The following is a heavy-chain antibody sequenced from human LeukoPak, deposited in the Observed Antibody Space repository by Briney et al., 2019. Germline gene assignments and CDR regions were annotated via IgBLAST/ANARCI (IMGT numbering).Heavy chain of an antibody. CDR1: GGAFSSYA. V-gene: IGHV1-69*13. D-gene: IGHD4-17*01. J-gene: IGHJ6*04. CDR2: IIPIFGTA. Sequence: SVKVSCKASGGAFSSYAISWVRQAPGQGLEWMGGIIPIFGTANYAQKFQGRVTITADESTSTAYMELSSLRSEDTAVYYCALGATVTIYYYYGMDVWGKGTTVTVSS. CDR3: ALGATVTIYYYYGMDV.